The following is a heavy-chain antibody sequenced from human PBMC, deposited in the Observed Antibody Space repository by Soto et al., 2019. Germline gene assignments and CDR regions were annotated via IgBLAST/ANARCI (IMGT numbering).Heavy chain of an antibody. J-gene: IGHJ6*02. CDR3: AREGASPYYYSGMDV. Sequence: ASVKVSCKASGYTFTRSGISWVRQAPGQGLEWMGWISTYNGDTNYAQTFQGRVTMTTDTSTSTVHMEVRSLRSDDTAVYYCAREGASPYYYSGMDVWGQGTPVTVS. V-gene: IGHV1-18*01. CDR1: GYTFTRSG. CDR2: ISTYNGDT. D-gene: IGHD6-6*01.